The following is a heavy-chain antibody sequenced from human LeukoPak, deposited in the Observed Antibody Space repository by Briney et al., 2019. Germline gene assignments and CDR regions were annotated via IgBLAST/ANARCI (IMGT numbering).Heavy chain of an antibody. CDR2: IRSSGDST. Sequence: PGGSLRLSCAASGFTFSSYGMSWVRQAPGKGLEWVSGIRSSGDSTSYADSVKGRFTISRDNSKNTLYLQMNSLRAEDTAVYYCAKGPRTVRFGDRHKGMFDYWGQGTLVTVSS. D-gene: IGHD3-10*01. CDR3: AKGPRTVRFGDRHKGMFDY. J-gene: IGHJ4*02. CDR1: GFTFSSYG. V-gene: IGHV3-23*01.